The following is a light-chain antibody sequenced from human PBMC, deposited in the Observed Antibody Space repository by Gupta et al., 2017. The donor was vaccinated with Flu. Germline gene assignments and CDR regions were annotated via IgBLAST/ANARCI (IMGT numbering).Light chain of an antibody. J-gene: IGKJ2*01. CDR3: QQYNSWLYT. Sequence: DIVMTPSPAPLSVSPGASATLSCRARQRVSSNLAWYQQKPGQAPRLLIYGAGTRATGIPARCSGRGSGTEFTLTSTMQQAEDGADYYCQQYNSWLYTFGQGTKLEVK. CDR1: QRVSSN. V-gene: IGKV3-15*01. CDR2: GAG.